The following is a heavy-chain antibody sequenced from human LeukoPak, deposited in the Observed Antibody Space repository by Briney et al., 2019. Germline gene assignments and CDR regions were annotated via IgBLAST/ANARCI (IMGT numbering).Heavy chain of an antibody. CDR1: GFTFSSYG. J-gene: IGHJ4*02. D-gene: IGHD3-10*01. CDR3: ARDRSVLLWFRELSILFDY. Sequence: GGALRLPCAASGFTFSSYGMHGVRQAPGKGLEWVAVIWYDGSNKYYADSVKGRFTISRDNSKNTLYLQMNSLRAEDTAVYYCARDRSVLLWFRELSILFDYWGQGTLATVSS. CDR2: IWYDGSNK. V-gene: IGHV3-33*01.